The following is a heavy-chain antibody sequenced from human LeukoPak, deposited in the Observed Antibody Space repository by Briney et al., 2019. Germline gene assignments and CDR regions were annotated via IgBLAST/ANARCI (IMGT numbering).Heavy chain of an antibody. CDR1: GYTFTGYY. J-gene: IGHJ4*02. V-gene: IGHV1-2*02. CDR3: ARASAGYSSSWYVG. D-gene: IGHD6-13*01. Sequence: GASVKVSCKASGYTFTGYYMHRVRQAPGQGLEWMGWINPNSGGTNYAQKFQGRVTMTRDTSISTAYMELSRLRSDDTAVYYCARASAGYSSSWYVGWGQGTLVTVSS. CDR2: INPNSGGT.